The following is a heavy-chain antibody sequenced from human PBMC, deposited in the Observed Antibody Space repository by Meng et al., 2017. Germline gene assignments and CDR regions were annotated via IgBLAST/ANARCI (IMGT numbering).Heavy chain of an antibody. CDR2: IIPIFGTA. CDR3: ARGTGTTWFGHLYYFDY. Sequence: SVKVSCKASGGTFSSYAISWVRQAPRQGLEWMGGIIPIFGTANYAQKFQGRVTITADKSTSTAYMELSSLRSEDTAVYYCARGTGTTWFGHLYYFDYWGQGTLVTVSS. D-gene: IGHD1-7*01. J-gene: IGHJ4*02. CDR1: GGTFSSYA. V-gene: IGHV1-69*06.